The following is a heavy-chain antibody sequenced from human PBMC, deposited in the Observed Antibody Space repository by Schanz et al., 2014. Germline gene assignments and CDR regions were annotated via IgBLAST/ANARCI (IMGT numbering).Heavy chain of an antibody. D-gene: IGHD2-21*01. V-gene: IGHV3-30*03. CDR2: ISYDGRNK. J-gene: IGHJ5*02. CDR1: GFSFSGFG. Sequence: QVQLVESGGGVVQPGRSLRLSCAGSGFSFSGFGMHWVRQAPGKGLEWVAVISYDGRNKYFADSVKGRFTISRDNSKNTLFLQVNSLRVEDTAVYYCARGKAYTAGTPMNWFDPWGQGTLVTVSS. CDR3: ARGKAYTAGTPMNWFDP.